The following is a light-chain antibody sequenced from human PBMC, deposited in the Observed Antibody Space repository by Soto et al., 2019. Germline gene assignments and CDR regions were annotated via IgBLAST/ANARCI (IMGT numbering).Light chain of an antibody. V-gene: IGLV2-8*01. Sequence: QSVLTQPPSASGSPGQSVTISCSGSSSDIGGYTYVSWYQHHPGKAPKLMIYEVSKRPSGVPDRFSGSKSGNTASLTVSGLQAEDEADYYCSSFADSNSYVFGTGAKVTDL. CDR1: SSDIGGYTY. J-gene: IGLJ1*01. CDR2: EVS. CDR3: SSFADSNSYV.